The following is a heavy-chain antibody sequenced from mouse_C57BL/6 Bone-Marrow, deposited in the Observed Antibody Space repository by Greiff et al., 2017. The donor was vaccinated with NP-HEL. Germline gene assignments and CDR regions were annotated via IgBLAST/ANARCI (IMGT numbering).Heavy chain of an antibody. D-gene: IGHD1-1*01. V-gene: IGHV1-47*01. Sequence: VQLQQSGAELVKPGASVTMSCKASGYTFTTYPIEWMKQNHGKSLEWIGNFHPYNDDTKYNEKFKGKATLTVEKSSSTVYLELSRLTSDDSAVYYCAIHYYGSSGYFDYWGQGTTLTVSS. CDR3: AIHYYGSSGYFDY. CDR2: FHPYNDDT. CDR1: GYTFTTYP. J-gene: IGHJ2*01.